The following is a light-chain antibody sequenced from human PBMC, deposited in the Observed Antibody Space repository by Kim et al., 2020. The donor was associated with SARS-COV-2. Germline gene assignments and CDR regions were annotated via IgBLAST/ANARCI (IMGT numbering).Light chain of an antibody. CDR3: QKYNKAPIIT. CDR1: QGISNF. V-gene: IGKV1-27*01. Sequence: DIQMTQSPSSLSASVGDRVTITCRASQGISNFLAWYQQKPGKVPKLLIYAASTLQPGVPSRFSGSGSGTDFTLTICSLQPEDVATYYCQKYNKAPIITFGPGTKVDIK. CDR2: AAS. J-gene: IGKJ3*01.